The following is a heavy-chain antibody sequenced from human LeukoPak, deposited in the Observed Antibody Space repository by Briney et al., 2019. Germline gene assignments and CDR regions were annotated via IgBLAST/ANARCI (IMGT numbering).Heavy chain of an antibody. CDR3: ARGHWVMSAFDI. CDR2: INSDGSST. Sequence: PGGSLRLSYAASGFTFSSYWMHWVRQAPGKGLVWVSRINSDGSSTSYADSVKGRFTISRDNAKNTLYLQMNSLRAEDTAVYYCARGHWVMSAFDIWGQGTMVTVSS. D-gene: IGHD3-16*01. CDR1: GFTFSSYW. J-gene: IGHJ3*02. V-gene: IGHV3-74*01.